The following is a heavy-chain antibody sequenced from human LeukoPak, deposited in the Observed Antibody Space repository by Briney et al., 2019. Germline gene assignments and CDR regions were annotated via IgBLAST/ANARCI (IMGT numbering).Heavy chain of an antibody. V-gene: IGHV3-66*01. CDR2: IYIGGTI. Sequence: GGSLRLSCAASGFTVSSNHMSWVRQAPGQGLEWVSVIYIGGTIYYADSVKGRFTIPRDNSQNTVYLEMHSLRAEDTAVYYCARDGVNHYYDCWGQGTLVTVST. J-gene: IGHJ4*02. CDR3: ARDGVNHYYDC. CDR1: GFTVSSNH. D-gene: IGHD1-14*01.